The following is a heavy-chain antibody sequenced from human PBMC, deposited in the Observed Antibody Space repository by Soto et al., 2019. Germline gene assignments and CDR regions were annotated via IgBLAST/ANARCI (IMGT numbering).Heavy chain of an antibody. Sequence: QVQLVQSGAEVKKPGASVKVSCKASGYTFTSYAMHWVRQAPGQRLEWMGWNNAGNGNTKYSQKFQGRVTITRDTSASTAYMELSSLRSEDTAVYYCARDPDIVVVPAAFHYGMDVWGQGTTVTVSS. CDR2: NNAGNGNT. CDR3: ARDPDIVVVPAAFHYGMDV. D-gene: IGHD2-2*01. J-gene: IGHJ6*02. CDR1: GYTFTSYA. V-gene: IGHV1-3*01.